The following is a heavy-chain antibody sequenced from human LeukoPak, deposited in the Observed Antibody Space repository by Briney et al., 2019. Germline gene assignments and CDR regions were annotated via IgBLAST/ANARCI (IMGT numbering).Heavy chain of an antibody. CDR1: GFTFSSYE. D-gene: IGHD3-10*01. Sequence: PGGSLRLSCAASGFTFSSYEMNWVRQAPGKGLEWVSYISSSCSTIYYADSVKGRFTISRDNAKNSLYLQMNSLRAEDTAVYYCARDSMVRGVPLDYWGQGTPVTVSS. CDR2: ISSSCSTI. CDR3: ARDSMVRGVPLDY. J-gene: IGHJ4*02. V-gene: IGHV3-48*03.